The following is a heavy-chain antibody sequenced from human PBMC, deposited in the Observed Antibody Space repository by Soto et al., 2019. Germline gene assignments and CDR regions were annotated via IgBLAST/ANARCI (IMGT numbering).Heavy chain of an antibody. Sequence: SETLSLTCAVSGGSISSGGYSWSWIRQPPGKGLEWIGYIYHSGSTYYNPSLKSRVTISVDRPKNQFSLKLSSVTAADTAVYYCARVSDLNYYYGMDVWGQGTTVTVSS. J-gene: IGHJ6*02. CDR1: GGSISSGGYS. V-gene: IGHV4-30-2*01. CDR2: IYHSGST. CDR3: ARVSDLNYYYGMDV.